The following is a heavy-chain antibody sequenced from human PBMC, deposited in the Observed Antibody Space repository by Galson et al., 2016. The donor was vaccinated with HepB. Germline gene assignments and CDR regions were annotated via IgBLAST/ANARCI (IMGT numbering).Heavy chain of an antibody. CDR3: ARARDRCGSGGTLDY. CDR1: GFTFSLFA. J-gene: IGHJ4*02. CDR2: ISYDGSNK. V-gene: IGHV3-30-3*01. Sequence: SLRLSCAASGFTFSLFAIHWVRQAPGKGLEWVAMISYDGSNKYYADSVKGRFTISRDNPTNTRYLQMDSLRIEDTAIYSCARARDRCGSGGTLDYWGQGNLVTVSS. D-gene: IGHD3-10*01.